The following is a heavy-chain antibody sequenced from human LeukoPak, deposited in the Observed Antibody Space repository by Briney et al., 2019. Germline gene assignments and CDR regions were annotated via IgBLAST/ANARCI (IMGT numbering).Heavy chain of an antibody. CDR3: ARGWNTTPRSGFDI. D-gene: IGHD1/OR15-1a*01. CDR2: INNDGSIT. J-gene: IGHJ3*02. Sequence: GGSLRLSCAASEFTISRYWMHGVRQAPGKGLVGVSNINNDGSITTYADSVKGRFTISRDNVKNTLFLQMNSLGAEDTALYYCARGWNTTPRSGFDIWGLGTMITVSS. V-gene: IGHV3-74*01. CDR1: EFTISRYW.